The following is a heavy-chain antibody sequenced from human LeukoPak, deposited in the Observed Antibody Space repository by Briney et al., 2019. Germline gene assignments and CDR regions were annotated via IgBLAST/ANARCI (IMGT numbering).Heavy chain of an antibody. CDR1: GGSISSSSYY. J-gene: IGHJ5*02. D-gene: IGHD2-15*01. V-gene: IGHV4-39*01. CDR2: IYYSGST. Sequence: SETLSLTCTVSGGSISSSSYYWGWIRQPPGKGLEWIGSIYYSGSTYYNPSLKSRVTISVDTSKNQFSLELSSVTAADTAVYYCAIYSSSSGRIDPWGQGTLVTVSS. CDR3: AIYSSSSGRIDP.